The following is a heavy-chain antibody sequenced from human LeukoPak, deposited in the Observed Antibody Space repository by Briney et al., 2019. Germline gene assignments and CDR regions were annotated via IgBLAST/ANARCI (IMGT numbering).Heavy chain of an antibody. J-gene: IGHJ4*02. CDR3: ARDLSSSYYYVFDY. V-gene: IGHV1-18*01. CDR2: ISAYNGNT. Sequence: ASVTVSCTASGYTFTIFGISWVRQAPGQGLKWMGWISAYNGNTIYAQMLQGRVTMTTDTSTSTAYMELRSLRSDDTAVYYCARDLSSSYYYVFDYWGQGTLVTVSS. D-gene: IGHD3-22*01. CDR1: GYTFTIFG.